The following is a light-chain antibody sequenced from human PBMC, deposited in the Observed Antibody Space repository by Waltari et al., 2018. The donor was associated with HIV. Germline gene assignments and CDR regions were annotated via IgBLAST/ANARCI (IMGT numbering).Light chain of an antibody. CDR1: QSLLHTNGYTY. CDR3: MQALQMPLT. J-gene: IGKJ4*01. Sequence: IVMTQPPFSLPVSAREPASISCRSSQSLLHTNGYTYLNWYIQKPGQSPQLLIYLGSHRASGVPDRFSGSGSGTDFTLHINQVEADDVGLYYCMQALQMPLTFGGGTKVEIK. CDR2: LGS. V-gene: IGKV2-28*01.